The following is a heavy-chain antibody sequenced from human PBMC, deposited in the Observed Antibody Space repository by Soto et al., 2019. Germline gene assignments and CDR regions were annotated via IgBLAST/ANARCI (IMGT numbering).Heavy chain of an antibody. CDR3: ARDNGYSYGYTLDH. J-gene: IGHJ4*02. Sequence: PSETLSLTCTVSGGSISSSTYYWGWIRQPPGKGLEWIGSIYYSGTSYYNPSLKSRVTISVDTSKNQFSLKLSSGTAADTAVYNWARDNGYSYGYTLDHWGQGTLVTVSS. D-gene: IGHD5-18*01. V-gene: IGHV4-39*07. CDR2: IYYSGTS. CDR1: GGSISSSTYY.